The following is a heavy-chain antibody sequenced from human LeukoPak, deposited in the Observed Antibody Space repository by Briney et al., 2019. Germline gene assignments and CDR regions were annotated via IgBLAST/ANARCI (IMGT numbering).Heavy chain of an antibody. Sequence: TGGSLRLSCAASGFTFSDYYMNWIRQVPGKGLVWVSRINNDGTATFFADSVKGRFTISRDNAKNTLYLQMDSLRAEDTAMYYCAREILEPGKTHECWGQGTLVTVSS. V-gene: IGHV3-74*01. CDR2: INNDGTAT. CDR3: AREILEPGKTHEC. D-gene: IGHD1-1*01. J-gene: IGHJ4*02. CDR1: GFTFSDYY.